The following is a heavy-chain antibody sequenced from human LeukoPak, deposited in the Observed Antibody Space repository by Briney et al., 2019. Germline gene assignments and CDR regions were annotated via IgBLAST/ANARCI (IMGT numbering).Heavy chain of an antibody. J-gene: IGHJ4*02. CDR3: ARAALAAPDY. V-gene: IGHV3-43*02. D-gene: IGHD6-19*01. Sequence: GGSLRLSCAASGFTFDDYAMHWVRQAPGKGLEWVSLISGDGGSTYYADSVKGRFTISRDNAKNSLYLQMNSLRADDTAVYYCARAALAAPDYWGQGTLVTVSS. CDR2: ISGDGGST. CDR1: GFTFDDYA.